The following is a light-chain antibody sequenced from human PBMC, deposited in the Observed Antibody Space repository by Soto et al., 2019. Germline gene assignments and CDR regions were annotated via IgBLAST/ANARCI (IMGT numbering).Light chain of an antibody. CDR3: QQYYSDPRT. CDR2: AAS. CDR1: QGISGY. V-gene: IGKV1-8*01. J-gene: IGKJ1*01. Sequence: AIPMTQSPSSFSASTGDRVTLSCRASQGISGYLAWYQQKPGKAPKLLIDAASTLQSGVPSRFSGSGSATDFTLTISCLQSEDFATYYCQQYYSDPRTFGQGTKVDI.